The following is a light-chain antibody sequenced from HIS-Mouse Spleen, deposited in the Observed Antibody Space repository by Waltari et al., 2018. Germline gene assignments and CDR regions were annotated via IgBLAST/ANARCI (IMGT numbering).Light chain of an antibody. CDR3: QQLNSYPREFT. CDR2: AAS. J-gene: IGKJ3*01. Sequence: DIQLTQSPSFLSASVGDRVTITGRASQGISSYLAWYQQKPGKAPKLLIYAASTLQSGVPSRISGSGSGTEFTLTISRLQTEDFATYYCQQLNSYPREFTFGPGTKVDIK. V-gene: IGKV1-9*01. CDR1: QGISSY.